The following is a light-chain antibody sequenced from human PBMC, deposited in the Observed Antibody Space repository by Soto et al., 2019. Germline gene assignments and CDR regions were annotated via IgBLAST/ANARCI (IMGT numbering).Light chain of an antibody. Sequence: DVQLTQSPSSLSVFVGDSVTVTCRASQNIITYLHWYHQKPGEAPTLLINAASTLQSGVPSRFSGSGSWTDFTLTINSLQPEDVGTYYYQQSYSNPTFGQGTTVESK. CDR1: QNIITY. V-gene: IGKV1-39*01. CDR2: AAS. J-gene: IGKJ1*01. CDR3: QQSYSNPT.